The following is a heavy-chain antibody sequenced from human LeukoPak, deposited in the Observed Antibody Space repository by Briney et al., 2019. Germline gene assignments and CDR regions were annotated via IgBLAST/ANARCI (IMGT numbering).Heavy chain of an antibody. Sequence: GGSLRLSCAASGFTFSSYWMSWVRQAPGKGLEGVANIKQDGSEKYYVDSVKGRFTISRDNAKNSLYLQMNSLRAEDTAVYYCARGPYYYDSSGYYCDYWGQGTLVTVSP. CDR1: GFTFSSYW. V-gene: IGHV3-7*01. CDR2: IKQDGSEK. D-gene: IGHD3-22*01. CDR3: ARGPYYYDSSGYYCDY. J-gene: IGHJ4*02.